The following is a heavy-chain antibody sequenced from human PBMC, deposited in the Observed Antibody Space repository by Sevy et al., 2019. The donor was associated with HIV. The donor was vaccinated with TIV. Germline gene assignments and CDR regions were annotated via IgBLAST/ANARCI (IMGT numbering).Heavy chain of an antibody. CDR2: IKEDGSEQ. CDR1: GLTFSSYW. CDR3: TKFYGTGSYVDY. J-gene: IGHJ4*02. V-gene: IGHV3-7*01. Sequence: GGSLRLSCAASGLTFSSYWMSWVRQAPGKGLEWVANIKEDGSEQYYVDSVKGRFTVSRDKAKNSLYLQMNSLRAEDTAVYYCTKFYGTGSYVDYWGQGTLVTVSS. D-gene: IGHD6-19*01.